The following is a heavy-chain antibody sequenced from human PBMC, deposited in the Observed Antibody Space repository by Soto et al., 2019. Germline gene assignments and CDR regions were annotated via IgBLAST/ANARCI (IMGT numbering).Heavy chain of an antibody. J-gene: IGHJ4*02. D-gene: IGHD6-19*01. CDR1: GFSLSSTRMA. CDR2: IYWDDDK. Sequence: QITLKESGPTLVKPTQTLTLTYTFSGFSLSSTRMAVGWIRQPPGKALEWLALIYWDDDKRYSPFLKSRLTITQDTSKNQVVLTMSNMDPVDTARYYCAHIVVDGFGYYFDYWGQGTLVTVSS. CDR3: AHIVVDGFGYYFDY. V-gene: IGHV2-5*02.